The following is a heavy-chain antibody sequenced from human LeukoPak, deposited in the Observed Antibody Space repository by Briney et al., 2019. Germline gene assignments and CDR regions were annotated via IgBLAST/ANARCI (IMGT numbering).Heavy chain of an antibody. CDR2: IYHSGST. Sequence: SETLSLTCTVSGGSISSGGYYWSWIRQPPGKGLEWIGYIYHSGSTYYNPSLKSRVTISVDRSKNQFSLKLSSVTAADTAVYYCASLSSGSYSPFDYWGQGTLVTVSS. V-gene: IGHV4-30-2*01. J-gene: IGHJ4*02. CDR1: GGSISSGGYY. D-gene: IGHD1-26*01. CDR3: ASLSSGSYSPFDY.